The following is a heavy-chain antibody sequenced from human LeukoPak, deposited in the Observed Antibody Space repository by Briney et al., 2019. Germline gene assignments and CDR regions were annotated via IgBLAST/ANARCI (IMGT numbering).Heavy chain of an antibody. CDR3: VNEEAATSWSRYYFDS. Sequence: GGSLRLSYAASGFTFSVYAMSWVRQAPGKGLEWVAAISGSSSHTFYADSVTGRFTISRDNSNNTLSLQMSSLRVEDTALYYCVNEEAATSWSRYYFDSWGQGTLVTVSS. J-gene: IGHJ4*02. CDR1: GFTFSVYA. CDR2: ISGSSSHT. D-gene: IGHD2-15*01. V-gene: IGHV3-23*01.